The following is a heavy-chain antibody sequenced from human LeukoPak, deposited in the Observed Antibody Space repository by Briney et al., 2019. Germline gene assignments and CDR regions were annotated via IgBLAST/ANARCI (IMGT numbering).Heavy chain of an antibody. CDR1: GFTFSSYW. CDR2: ISGSGGST. Sequence: GGSLRLSCAASGFTFSSYWMHWVRQAPGKGLEWVSAISGSGGSTYYADSVKGRFTISRDNSKNTLYLQMNSLRAEDTAVYYCAKLPVQYYYDSSGSGAFDIWGQGTMVTVSS. V-gene: IGHV3-23*01. CDR3: AKLPVQYYYDSSGSGAFDI. J-gene: IGHJ3*02. D-gene: IGHD3-22*01.